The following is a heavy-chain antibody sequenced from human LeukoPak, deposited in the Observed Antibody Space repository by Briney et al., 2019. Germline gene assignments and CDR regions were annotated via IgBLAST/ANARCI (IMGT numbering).Heavy chain of an antibody. D-gene: IGHD4-17*01. V-gene: IGHV1-2*02. J-gene: IGHJ4*02. CDR3: ARGDDNGDYEAID. CDR2: INPNSGGT. Sequence: ASVKVSCKASGYTFTGYYMHWVRQAPGQGLEWMGWINPNSGGTIYAQKFQGRVTMTEDTSTDTAYMELSRLRSDDTAVYYCARGDDNGDYEAIDWGQGTLVTVSS. CDR1: GYTFTGYY.